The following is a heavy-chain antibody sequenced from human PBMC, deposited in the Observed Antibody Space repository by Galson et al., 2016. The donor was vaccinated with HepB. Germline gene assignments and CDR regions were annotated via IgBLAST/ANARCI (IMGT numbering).Heavy chain of an antibody. D-gene: IGHD2/OR15-2a*01. CDR1: GGSIRSSNFY. CDR3: ARLSATPRPFYYGMDV. CDR2: IYYSGSI. J-gene: IGHJ6*02. V-gene: IGHV4-39*01. Sequence: SETLSLTCTVSGGSIRSSNFYWGWIRQPPGKGLEWIGAIYYSGSIYYNLSLKSRVTISVDTSKNQFSLEVSSVTAADTAVYYCARLSATPRPFYYGMDVWGQGTTVTVSS.